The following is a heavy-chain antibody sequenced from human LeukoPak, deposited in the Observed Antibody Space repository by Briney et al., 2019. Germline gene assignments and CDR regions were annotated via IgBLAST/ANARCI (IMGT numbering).Heavy chain of an antibody. V-gene: IGHV3-7*01. CDR3: ARARQWLGVRNWFDP. J-gene: IGHJ5*02. CDR1: GFIFSDYW. D-gene: IGHD3-22*01. CDR2: IKYDGSEK. Sequence: GGSLRLSCEASGFIFSDYWMTWVRQAPGKGLEGVANIKYDGSEKYCVDSLKGRFTIARDNAKNSLYLEMNSLRAEDTAIYYCARARQWLGVRNWFDPWGQGTLVTVSS.